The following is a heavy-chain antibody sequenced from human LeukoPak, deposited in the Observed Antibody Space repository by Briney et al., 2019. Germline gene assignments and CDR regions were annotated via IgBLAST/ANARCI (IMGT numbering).Heavy chain of an antibody. CDR3: AKTHFYNSSGYYFPFDS. V-gene: IGHV4-39*07. D-gene: IGHD3-22*01. J-gene: IGHJ4*02. CDR2: IYYSGST. CDR1: CGSISSYAYF. Sequence: SETLSLTCTVSCGSISSYAYFWGWIRQPPGKALECIGTIYYSGSTYYNPSLESRVTISVDTSKNQFSLRLSSVTAADTAVYYCAKTHFYNSSGYYFPFDSWSQGTLVTVSS.